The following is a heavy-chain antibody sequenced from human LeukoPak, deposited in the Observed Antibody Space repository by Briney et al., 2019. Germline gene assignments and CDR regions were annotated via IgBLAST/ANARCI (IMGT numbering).Heavy chain of an antibody. V-gene: IGHV3-23*01. Sequence: PGRSLRLSCAASGFSFSSYAMSWVRQAPGKGLEWVSAITGSGRTSTYYADSVKGRFTISRDNSKNTLYLQMNSLRAEDTAVYYCANSAAVGTFYWGQGTLVTVSS. CDR1: GFSFSSYA. CDR2: ITGSGRTST. CDR3: ANSAAVGTFY. D-gene: IGHD6-13*01. J-gene: IGHJ4*02.